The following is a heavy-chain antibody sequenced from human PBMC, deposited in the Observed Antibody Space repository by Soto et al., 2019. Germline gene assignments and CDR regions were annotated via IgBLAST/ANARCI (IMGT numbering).Heavy chain of an antibody. CDR1: GGSINTFY. Sequence: QVRLQESSPGLLKPSETLSLTCTVSGGSINTFYWSWVRQPAGKGLEWIGRIFSSGSTSFNPSLESRVVMSVATSKTHFSLNLSSVTAADMAVYSCAREGSYSAYNFAHGIQLWSFDFWGQGALVTVSS. D-gene: IGHD5-12*01. CDR3: AREGSYSAYNFAHGIQLWSFDF. V-gene: IGHV4-4*07. J-gene: IGHJ4*02. CDR2: IFSSGST.